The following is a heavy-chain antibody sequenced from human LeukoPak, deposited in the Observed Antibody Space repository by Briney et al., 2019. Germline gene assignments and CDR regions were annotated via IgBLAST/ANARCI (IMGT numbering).Heavy chain of an antibody. CDR1: GFTFSRYG. J-gene: IGHJ4*02. V-gene: IGHV3-30*18. CDR3: AKDFYGDFLYYFDY. Sequence: GGSQARPCAAYGFTFSRYGMRVVRQAPGKGQEWVAVISYDGSNKYYADSVKGRFTISRDNSKNTLYLQMNSLRAEDTAVYYCAKDFYGDFLYYFDYWGQGTLVTVSS. D-gene: IGHD4-17*01. CDR2: ISYDGSNK.